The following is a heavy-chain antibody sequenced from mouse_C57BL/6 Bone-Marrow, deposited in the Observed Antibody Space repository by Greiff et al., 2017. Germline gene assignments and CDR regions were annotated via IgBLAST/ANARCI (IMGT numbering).Heavy chain of an antibody. V-gene: IGHV1-81*01. J-gene: IGHJ4*01. Sequence: QVQLKESGAELARPGASVKLSCKASGYTFTSYGISWVKQRTGQGLEWIGEIYPRSGNTYYNEKFKGKSTLTVDKSSSTAYMQLSSLTSEDSAVYYCARGWLLPAMDYWGQGTSVTVSS. CDR2: IYPRSGNT. CDR1: GYTFTSYG. D-gene: IGHD2-3*01. CDR3: ARGWLLPAMDY.